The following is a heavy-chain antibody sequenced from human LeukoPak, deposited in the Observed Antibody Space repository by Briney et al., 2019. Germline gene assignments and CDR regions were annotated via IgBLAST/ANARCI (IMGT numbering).Heavy chain of an antibody. CDR2: ISADGGDI. V-gene: IGHV3-23*01. D-gene: IGHD3-22*01. CDR3: AKDPPHSDRSIYSDNS. J-gene: IGHJ4*02. Sequence: GGSLRLSCAASGFIFSNNIMNWVRQAPGKGLEWVSVISADGGDIYYADSVNSRFTISRDNSKNTLHLQMDSLRAEDTAVYYCAKDPPHSDRSIYSDNSWGQGTLVTVSS. CDR1: GFIFSNNI.